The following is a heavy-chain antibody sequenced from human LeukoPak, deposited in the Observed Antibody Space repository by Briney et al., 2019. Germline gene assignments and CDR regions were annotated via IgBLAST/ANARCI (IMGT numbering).Heavy chain of an antibody. D-gene: IGHD5-18*01. CDR1: GGSISSSNW. V-gene: IGHV4-4*02. J-gene: IGHJ4*02. Sequence: SGTLSLTCAVSGGSISSSNWWSWVRQPPGKGLEWIGEIYHSGSTNYNPSLKSRVTISVDKSKNQFSLKLSSVAAADTAVYYCAREDTAMVRGFGYWGQGTLVTVSS. CDR3: AREDTAMVRGFGY. CDR2: IYHSGST.